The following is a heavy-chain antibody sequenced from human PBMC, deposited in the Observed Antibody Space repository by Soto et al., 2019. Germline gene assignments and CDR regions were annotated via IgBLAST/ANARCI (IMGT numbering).Heavy chain of an antibody. CDR2: IIPIFGTA. Sequence: QVQLVQSGAEVKKPGSSVKVSCEASGGTFSSYAISWVRQAPGQGLEWMGGIIPIFGTANYAQKFQGRVTITADESTSTAYMELSSLRSEDTAVYYCAGPGRGVRGVYDAFDIWGQGTMVTVSS. CDR1: GGTFSSYA. J-gene: IGHJ3*02. CDR3: AGPGRGVRGVYDAFDI. D-gene: IGHD3-10*01. V-gene: IGHV1-69*01.